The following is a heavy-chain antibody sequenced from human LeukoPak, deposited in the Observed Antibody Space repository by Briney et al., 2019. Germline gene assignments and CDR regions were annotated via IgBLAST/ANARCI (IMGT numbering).Heavy chain of an antibody. V-gene: IGHV1-69*13. J-gene: IGHJ6*02. Sequence: ASVNVSYKASGGTFSSYAISWVRQAPGQGLEWMGGIIPIFGTANYAQQLQARVTITDDESTGPAYMQLSSLRSEDTAVYYCARDLGIRVTNLYYYYGMDVWGQGTTVTVSS. CDR2: IIPIFGTA. CDR3: ARDLGIRVTNLYYYYGMDV. D-gene: IGHD1-14*01. CDR1: GGTFSSYA.